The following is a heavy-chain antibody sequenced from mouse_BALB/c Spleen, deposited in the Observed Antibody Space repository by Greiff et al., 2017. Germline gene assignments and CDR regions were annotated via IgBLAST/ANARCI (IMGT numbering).Heavy chain of an antibody. V-gene: IGHV3-2*02. CDR3: ARLLTTASMDY. CDR1: GYSITSDYA. D-gene: IGHD1-2*01. Sequence: DVQLQESGPGLVKPSQSLSLTCTVTGYSITSDYAWNWIRQFPGNKLEWMGYISYSGSTSYNPSLKSRISITRDTSKNQFFLQLNSVTTEDTATYYCARLLTTASMDYWGQGTSVTVSS. J-gene: IGHJ4*01. CDR2: ISYSGST.